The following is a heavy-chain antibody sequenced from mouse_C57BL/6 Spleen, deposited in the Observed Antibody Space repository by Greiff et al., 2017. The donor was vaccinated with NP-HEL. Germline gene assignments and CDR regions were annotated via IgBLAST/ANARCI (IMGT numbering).Heavy chain of an antibody. V-gene: IGHV1-62-2*01. CDR3: ARHEEPYYDGKGSLDY. Sequence: QVQLQQSGAELVKPGASVELSCKASGYTFTEYTIHWVKQRSGQGLEWIGWFYPGSGSIKYNEKFKDKATWTADKSSSTVYMELSRLTSEDSAVYFCARHEEPYYDGKGSLDYWGQGTTRTVSS. D-gene: IGHD1-1*01. J-gene: IGHJ2*01. CDR1: GYTFTEYT. CDR2: FYPGSGSI.